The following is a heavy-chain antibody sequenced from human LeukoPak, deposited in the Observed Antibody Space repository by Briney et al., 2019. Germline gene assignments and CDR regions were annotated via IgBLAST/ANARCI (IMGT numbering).Heavy chain of an antibody. V-gene: IGHV3-20*04. CDR2: INWNGGST. CDR1: GFTFDDYG. J-gene: IGHJ4*02. D-gene: IGHD6-13*01. CDR3: ARDLEQQLVNPFDY. Sequence: GGSLRLSCAASGFTFDDYGMSWVRQAPGKGLEWVSGINWNGGSTGYADSVKGRFTISRDNAKNSLYLQMNSLRAEDTALYYCARDLEQQLVNPFDYWGQGTLVTVSS.